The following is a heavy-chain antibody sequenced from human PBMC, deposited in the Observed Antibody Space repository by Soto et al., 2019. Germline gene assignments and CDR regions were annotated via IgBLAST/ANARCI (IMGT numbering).Heavy chain of an antibody. CDR3: ARGGGVGVAGSAAFDM. V-gene: IGHV1-2*02. CDR2: INPATGAA. CDR1: GYPVTAYY. J-gene: IGHJ3*02. D-gene: IGHD3-3*01. Sequence: QLHLVQSGAVVKKPGASVTVSCSASGYPVTAYYMHWVRQAPGRGLEWMGGINPATGAAKYTQTFPGGVPTSRGTATSTVLRERSALTSGDTAVFYCARGGGVGVAGSAAFDMWGQGTLVTVSS.